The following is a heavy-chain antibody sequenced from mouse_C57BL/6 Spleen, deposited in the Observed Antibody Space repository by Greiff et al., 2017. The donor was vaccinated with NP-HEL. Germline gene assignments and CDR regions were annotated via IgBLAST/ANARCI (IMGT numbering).Heavy chain of an antibody. J-gene: IGHJ2*01. D-gene: IGHD2-5*01. CDR3: ARSGSNYDFDY. Sequence: VQLQQSGAELVMPGASVKLSCKASGYTFTSYWMHWVKQRPGQGLEWIGEIDPSDSYTNYNQKFKGKSTLTVDKSSSTAYMQLSSLTSEDSAVYYCARSGSNYDFDYWGQGTTLTVSS. V-gene: IGHV1-69*01. CDR1: GYTFTSYW. CDR2: IDPSDSYT.